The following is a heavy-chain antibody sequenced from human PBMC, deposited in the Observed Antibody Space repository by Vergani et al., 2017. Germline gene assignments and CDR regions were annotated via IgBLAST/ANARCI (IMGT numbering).Heavy chain of an antibody. D-gene: IGHD1-26*01. Sequence: QLQLQESGPGLVKPSETLSLTCTVSGGSISSYYWSWIRQPAGKGLEWIGRIYTSGSTNYNPSLKSRVTMSVDTSKNQFSLKLSSVTAADTAVYYCARGVSGSYYLANELYYYYMDVWGKGTTVTVSS. CDR3: ARGVSGSYYLANELYYYYMDV. CDR1: GGSISSYY. CDR2: IYTSGST. V-gene: IGHV4-4*07. J-gene: IGHJ6*03.